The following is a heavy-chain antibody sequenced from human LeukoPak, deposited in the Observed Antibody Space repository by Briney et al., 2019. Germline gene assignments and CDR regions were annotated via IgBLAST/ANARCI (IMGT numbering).Heavy chain of an antibody. CDR3: ARSTVGSYRYTVGSRTRRVTEYYFDY. V-gene: IGHV4-39*07. CDR2: IYYSGST. Sequence: SETLSLTCTVSGGSISSSSYYWGWIRQPPGKGLEWIGSIYYSGSTYYNPSLKSRVTISVDTSKDQFSLNLTSVTAADTAVFYCARSTVGSYRYTVGSRTRRVTEYYFDYWGQGTLVTVSS. J-gene: IGHJ4*02. D-gene: IGHD3-16*02. CDR1: GGSISSSSYY.